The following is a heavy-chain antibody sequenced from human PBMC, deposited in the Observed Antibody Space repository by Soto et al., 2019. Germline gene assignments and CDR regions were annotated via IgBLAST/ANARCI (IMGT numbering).Heavy chain of an antibody. Sequence: EVQLVESGGVLVQPGRSLRLSCAASGFTLDDYAMHWVRQAPGKGLEWVSGISWNSGSRGYADSVKGRFTISRDNAKNSLYLQMNSLRDEDTALYYCAREIVGAGTGFDYWGQGTPVTVSS. V-gene: IGHV3-9*01. CDR1: GFTLDDYA. CDR3: AREIVGAGTGFDY. J-gene: IGHJ4*02. D-gene: IGHD6-19*01. CDR2: ISWNSGSR.